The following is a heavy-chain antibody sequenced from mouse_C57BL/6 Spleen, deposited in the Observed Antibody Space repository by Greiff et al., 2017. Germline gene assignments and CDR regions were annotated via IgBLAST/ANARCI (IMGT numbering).Heavy chain of an antibody. CDR2: IHPNSGST. D-gene: IGHD3-1*01. CDR3: AREGALGRRYAMDY. CDR1: GYTFTSYW. Sequence: QVQLQQPGAELVKPGASVKLSCKASGYTFTSYWMHWVKQRPGQGLEWIGMIHPNSGSTNYNEKFKSKATLTVDKSSSTAYMQLSSLTSEDSAVYYCAREGALGRRYAMDYWGQGTSVTVSS. V-gene: IGHV1-64*01. J-gene: IGHJ4*01.